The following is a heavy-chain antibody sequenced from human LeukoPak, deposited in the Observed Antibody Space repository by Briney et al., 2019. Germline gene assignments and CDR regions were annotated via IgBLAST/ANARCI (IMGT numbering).Heavy chain of an antibody. D-gene: IGHD3-16*01. CDR2: IYYSGST. V-gene: IGHV4-59*01. Sequence: SETLSLTCTVSGGSISSYYWSWIRQPPGKGLEWIGYIYYSGSTNYNPSLKSRVTISVDTSKNQFSLKLSSVTAADTAVYYCASGEPGGSDPLALDYWGQGTLVTVSS. CDR1: GGSISSYY. CDR3: ASGEPGGSDPLALDY. J-gene: IGHJ4*02.